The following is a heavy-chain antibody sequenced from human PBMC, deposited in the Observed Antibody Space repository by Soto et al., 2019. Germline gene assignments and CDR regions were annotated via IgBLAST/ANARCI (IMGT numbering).Heavy chain of an antibody. D-gene: IGHD3-3*01. CDR1: GFTFSSYA. CDR2: ISYDGSNK. V-gene: IGHV3-30-3*01. CDR3: ARWGFLEWLLDY. J-gene: IGHJ4*02. Sequence: ESGGGVVQPGRSLRLSCAASGFTFSSYAMHWVRQAPGKGLEWVAVISYDGSNKYYADSVKGRFTISRDNSKNTLYLQMNSLRAEDTAVYYCARWGFLEWLLDYWGQGTLVTVSS.